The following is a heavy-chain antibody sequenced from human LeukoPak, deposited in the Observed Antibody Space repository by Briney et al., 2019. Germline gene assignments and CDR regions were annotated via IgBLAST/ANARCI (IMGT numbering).Heavy chain of an antibody. J-gene: IGHJ3*02. CDR2: IRYDGSNK. CDR3: ARDGKWELLADDAFDI. Sequence: GGSLRLSCAASGFTFSSYGMHWVRQAPGKGLEWVAFIRYDGSNKYYADSVKGRFTISRDNSKNSRYLQMNSLRAEDTAVYYCARDGKWELLADDAFDIWGQGTMVTVSS. D-gene: IGHD1-26*01. V-gene: IGHV3-30*02. CDR1: GFTFSSYG.